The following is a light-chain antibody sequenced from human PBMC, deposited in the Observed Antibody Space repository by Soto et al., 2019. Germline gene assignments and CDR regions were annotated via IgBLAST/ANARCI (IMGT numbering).Light chain of an antibody. V-gene: IGKV1-5*03. CDR1: QSISNR. CDR3: QQYSTSPYT. J-gene: IGKJ2*01. Sequence: DIQMTQSPSTLSASVGDRVTITCRASQSISNRLAWYQQTPGKAPKLLIFKASTSQSGVPSSFSGSGSGTEFTLTISSLQPGDFATYFCQQYSTSPYTFGQGTKLEIK. CDR2: KAS.